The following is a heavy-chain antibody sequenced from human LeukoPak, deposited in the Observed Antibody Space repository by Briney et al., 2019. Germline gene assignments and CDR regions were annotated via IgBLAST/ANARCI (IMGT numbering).Heavy chain of an antibody. CDR3: ARDPSGSWQRFDY. CDR1: GYTFTTSY. CDR2: INPNGGGT. J-gene: IGHJ4*02. V-gene: IGHV1-46*01. Sequence: ASVKVSCKTSGYTFTTSYIHWVRQAPGQGLEWMGVINPNGGGTAYVEKFQGRVTMTRDTSTSTVYMQLNSLRSEDMAVYYCARDPSGSWQRFDYWGQGTLVTVSS. D-gene: IGHD1-26*01.